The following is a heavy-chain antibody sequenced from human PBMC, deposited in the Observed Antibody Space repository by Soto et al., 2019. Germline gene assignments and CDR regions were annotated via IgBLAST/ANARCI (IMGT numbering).Heavy chain of an antibody. CDR1: GFTFSSYA. J-gene: IGHJ3*02. D-gene: IGHD3-9*01. Sequence: GGSLRLSCAASGFTFSSYAMSWVRQAPGKGLEWVSAISGSGGSTYYADSVKGRFTISRDNSKNTLYLQMNSLRAEDTAVYYCAKDRILTGYYSADNDAFDIWGQGTMVTVSS. CDR2: ISGSGGST. V-gene: IGHV3-23*01. CDR3: AKDRILTGYYSADNDAFDI.